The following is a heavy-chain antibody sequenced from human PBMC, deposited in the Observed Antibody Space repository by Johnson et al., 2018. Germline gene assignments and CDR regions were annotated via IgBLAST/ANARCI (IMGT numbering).Heavy chain of an antibody. Sequence: QVRLQESGAEVQKPGASVQVSCKASGYTFSNYAIHWVRQAPGQRPEWMGWINPDNGNKKYSRKFQARVTITRDASANTVYMDLSSLRSEETAIYYFARSDRHCSGNSCFPYYKDVWGKGTTVTVSS. CDR3: ARSDRHCSGNSCFPYYKDV. CDR1: GYTFSNYA. V-gene: IGHV1-3*01. J-gene: IGHJ6*03. CDR2: INPDNGNK. D-gene: IGHD2-15*01.